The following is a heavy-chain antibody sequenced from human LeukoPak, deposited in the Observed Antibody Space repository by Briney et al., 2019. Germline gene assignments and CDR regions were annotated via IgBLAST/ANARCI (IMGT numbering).Heavy chain of an antibody. V-gene: IGHV3-74*01. D-gene: IGHD3-10*01. CDR2: INGDGSST. J-gene: IGHJ4*02. Sequence: GGSLRLSCAASGFTFSDYWMHWVRQAPGKGLAWVARINGDGSSTTYVESVRGRFTISRDNAKKTLYLQMNSLRAEDAAVYYCARDMYSMSSARGAYWGQGTLVTVSS. CDR3: ARDMYSMSSARGAY. CDR1: GFTFSDYW.